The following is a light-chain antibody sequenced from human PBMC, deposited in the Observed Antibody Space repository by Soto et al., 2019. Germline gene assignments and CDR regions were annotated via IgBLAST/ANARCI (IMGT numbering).Light chain of an antibody. CDR1: SSDVGRYNY. CDR2: DVT. CDR3: SSYTTSSTYV. Sequence: QSALTQPASVSGSPGQSITISCTGTSSDVGRYNYVSWYQQHPGKAHKLLIYDVTNRPSGVSNRFSGSKSGNTASLTISGLQAEDEAYFYCSSYTTSSTYVFGTGTKLTVL. J-gene: IGLJ1*01. V-gene: IGLV2-14*01.